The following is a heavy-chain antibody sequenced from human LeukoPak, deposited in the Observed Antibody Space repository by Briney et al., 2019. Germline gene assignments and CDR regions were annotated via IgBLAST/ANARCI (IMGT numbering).Heavy chain of an antibody. CDR2: IWPGDSDT. J-gene: IGHJ4*02. V-gene: IGHV5-51*01. D-gene: IGHD3-10*01. CDR3: ARRYYYGSTTSDY. Sequence: GEALKISCKASGYSFTSYWIGWVRQMPGKGLEWMVIIWPGDSDTRYSPSFQGQVTISADKSISTAYLQWSSLKTSDTAMYYCARRYYYGSTTSDYWGQGTLVTVSS. CDR1: GYSFTSYW.